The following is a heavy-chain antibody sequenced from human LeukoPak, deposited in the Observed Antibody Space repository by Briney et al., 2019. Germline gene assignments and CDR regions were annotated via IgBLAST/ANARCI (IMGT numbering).Heavy chain of an antibody. D-gene: IGHD6-13*01. J-gene: IGHJ4*02. CDR2: IYTSGST. Sequence: SQTLSLTCTVSGGSISSGSYYWSWIRQPAGKGLEWIGRIYTSGSTTYNSSLKSRVTISVDTSKNQFSLKLSSVTAADTAVYYCARVLVQGEYFDYWGQGTLVAVSS. CDR3: ARVLVQGEYFDY. CDR1: GGSISSGSYY. V-gene: IGHV4-61*02.